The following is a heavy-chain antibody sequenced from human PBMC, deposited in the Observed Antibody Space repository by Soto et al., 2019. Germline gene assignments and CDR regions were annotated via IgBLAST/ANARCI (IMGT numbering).Heavy chain of an antibody. V-gene: IGHV4-38-2*01. CDR3: ARARWYDAFDV. CDR2: IFHGGNT. D-gene: IGHD2-15*01. Sequence: SETLSLTCAVSGFFISSGNYWGWIRKPPGKGLEWIGSIFHGGNTYYNPSLKSRVTISVDMSKNQFPLKLNSVTAADTAVYYCARARWYDAFDVWGQGTVVTVSS. J-gene: IGHJ3*01. CDR1: GFFISSGNY.